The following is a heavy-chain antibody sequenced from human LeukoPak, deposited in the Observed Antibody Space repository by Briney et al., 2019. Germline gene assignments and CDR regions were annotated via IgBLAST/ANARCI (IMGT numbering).Heavy chain of an antibody. D-gene: IGHD1-1*01. CDR3: AKDKDPWKSTSISDFDY. V-gene: IGHV3-30*02. CDR2: IRYDGSNK. J-gene: IGHJ4*02. Sequence: GGSLRLSCAASGFTFSTYGMHWVRQAPGKGLERVAFIRYDGSNKYYADSAKGRFTISRDNSKNTLYLQMNSLRAEDTAVYFCAKDKDPWKSTSISDFDYWGQGPRVPVSS. CDR1: GFTFSTYG.